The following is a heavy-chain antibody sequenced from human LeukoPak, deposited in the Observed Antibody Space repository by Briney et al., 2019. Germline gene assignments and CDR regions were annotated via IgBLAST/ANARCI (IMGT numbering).Heavy chain of an antibody. D-gene: IGHD2-2*01. Sequence: PGGSLRLSCAASGFTFSSYAMSWVRQAPGKGLEWVSAISGSGGSTYYADSVKGRFTISRDNSKNTLYLQMNSLRAEDTAVYYCARSTSFRPNYYYYGMDVWGQGTTVTVSS. CDR2: ISGSGGST. J-gene: IGHJ6*02. V-gene: IGHV3-23*01. CDR3: ARSTSFRPNYYYYGMDV. CDR1: GFTFSSYA.